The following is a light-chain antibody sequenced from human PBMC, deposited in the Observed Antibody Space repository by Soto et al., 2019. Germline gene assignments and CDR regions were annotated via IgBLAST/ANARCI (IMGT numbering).Light chain of an antibody. J-gene: IGLJ1*01. CDR3: SSYAGSVYV. V-gene: IGLV2-8*01. Sequence: QSVLTQPPSASGSPGQSVSISCTGTSSDVGAYNYVSWYQQHPGKAPKLMIYDVSKRPSGVPDRFSGSKSSNTASLTVSGLQAEDEADYYCSSYAGSVYVFGTGTKLTVL. CDR1: SSDVGAYNY. CDR2: DVS.